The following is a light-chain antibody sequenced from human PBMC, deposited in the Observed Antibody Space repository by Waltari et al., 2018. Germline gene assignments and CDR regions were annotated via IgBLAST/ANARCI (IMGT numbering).Light chain of an antibody. CDR3: YSAADNNWV. CDR1: VLSKKY. CDR2: KDT. Sequence: SSELRQPSSVSVSPGQTARITCSGDVLSKKYGRWLQHKPGQAPVLVIYKDTARPSGIPGRFSGSNSGTTVTLTISGVLPEDEADYYCYSAADNNWVFGGGTTLTVL. V-gene: IGLV3-27*01. J-gene: IGLJ3*02.